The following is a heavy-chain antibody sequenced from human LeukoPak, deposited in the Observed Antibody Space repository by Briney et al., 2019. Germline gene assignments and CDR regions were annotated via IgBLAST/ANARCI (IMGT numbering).Heavy chain of an antibody. CDR1: GFTFSSYS. Sequence: PGGSKRLSCAASGFTFSSYSMNWIRQAPGKGLEWVSSISSSSSYIYYADSVKGRFTISRDNAKNSLYLQMNSLRAEDTAVYYCARVRYSSSWYYTFDYWGQGTLVTVSS. V-gene: IGHV3-21*01. CDR2: ISSSSSYI. D-gene: IGHD6-13*01. J-gene: IGHJ4*02. CDR3: ARVRYSSSWYYTFDY.